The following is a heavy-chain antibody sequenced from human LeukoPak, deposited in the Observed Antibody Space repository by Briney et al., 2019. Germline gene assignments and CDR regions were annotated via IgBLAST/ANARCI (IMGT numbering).Heavy chain of an antibody. CDR2: FDPEDGET. CDR3: ATDFWSGYPIDAFDI. Sequence: ASVKVSCKVSGYTLTGLSMHWVRQAPGKGLEWMGGFDPEDGETIYAQKFQGRVTMTEDTSTDTAYMELSSLRSEDTAVYYCATDFWSGYPIDAFDIWGQGTMVTVSS. J-gene: IGHJ3*02. D-gene: IGHD3-3*01. CDR1: GYTLTGLS. V-gene: IGHV1-24*01.